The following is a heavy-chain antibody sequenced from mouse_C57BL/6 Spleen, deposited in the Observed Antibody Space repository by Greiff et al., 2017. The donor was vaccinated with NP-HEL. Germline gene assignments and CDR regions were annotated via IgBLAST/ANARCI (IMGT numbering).Heavy chain of an antibody. J-gene: IGHJ3*01. CDR2: ISDGGNYT. V-gene: IGHV5-4*03. CDR1: GFTFSSYA. CDR3: ARGSFAY. Sequence: EVNVVESGGGLVKPGGSLKLSCAASGFTFSSYAMSWVRQTPEKRLEWVTTISDGGNYTYYPDNVKGRFTISRDNAKNNLYLQMSHLKSEDTAMYYCARGSFAYWGQGTLVTVSA.